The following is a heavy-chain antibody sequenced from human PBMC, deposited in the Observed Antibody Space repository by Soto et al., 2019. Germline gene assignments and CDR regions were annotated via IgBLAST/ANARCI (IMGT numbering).Heavy chain of an antibody. CDR1: GFTFSSYA. Sequence: SLRLSCAASGFTFSSYAMHWVRQAPGKGLEWVAVLSYDGSNKYYADSVKGRFTISRDNSKNTLYLQMNSLRAEDTAVYYCAGLEVFDYWGQGTLVTVSS. D-gene: IGHD3-3*01. V-gene: IGHV3-30-3*01. CDR3: AGLEVFDY. J-gene: IGHJ4*02. CDR2: LSYDGSNK.